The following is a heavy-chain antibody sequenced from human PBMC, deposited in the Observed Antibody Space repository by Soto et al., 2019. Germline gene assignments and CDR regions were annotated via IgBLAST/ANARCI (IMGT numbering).Heavy chain of an antibody. Sequence: GGSLRLSCAASGFTFSSYAMHWVRQAPGKGLEWVAVISYDGSNKYYADSVKGRFTISRDNSKNTLYLQMNSLRAEDTAVYYCARASGSRLGWHGICDYWGQGTLVTVSS. J-gene: IGHJ4*02. D-gene: IGHD3-10*01. CDR2: ISYDGSNK. CDR1: GFTFSSYA. V-gene: IGHV3-30-3*01. CDR3: ARASGSRLGWHGICDY.